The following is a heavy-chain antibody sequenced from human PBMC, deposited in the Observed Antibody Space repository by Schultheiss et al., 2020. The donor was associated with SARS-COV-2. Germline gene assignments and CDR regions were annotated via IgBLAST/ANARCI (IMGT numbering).Heavy chain of an antibody. D-gene: IGHD3-3*01. CDR3: ARAATIFGVVAYFDY. CDR2: IWNDGSNK. V-gene: IGHV3-33*01. J-gene: IGHJ4*02. CDR1: GFTFSDYG. Sequence: GGSLRLSCAASGFTFSDYGMHWVRQAPGKGLEWVAVIWNDGSNKYYADSVKGRFTISRDNSKNTLYLQMNSLRAEDTAVYYCARAATIFGVVAYFDYWGQGTLVTVSS.